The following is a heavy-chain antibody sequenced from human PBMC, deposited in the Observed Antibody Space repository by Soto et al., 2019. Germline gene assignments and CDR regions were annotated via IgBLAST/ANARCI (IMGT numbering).Heavy chain of an antibody. Sequence: PGESLKISCTGSGGSFINYWIGWVRQMPGKGLEWMAIIYPGDSDTRYSPSFQGQVTISADKSISTAYLQWSSLKASDTAMYYCGYCSGGGMNGFDIWGQGTMVTVSS. J-gene: IGHJ3*02. CDR3: GYCSGGGMNGFDI. D-gene: IGHD2-15*01. V-gene: IGHV5-51*01. CDR1: GGSFINYW. CDR2: IYPGDSDT.